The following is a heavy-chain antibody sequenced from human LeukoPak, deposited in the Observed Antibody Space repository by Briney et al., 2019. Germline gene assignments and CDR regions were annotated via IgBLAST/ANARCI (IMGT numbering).Heavy chain of an antibody. V-gene: IGHV3-23*01. Sequence: GGSLRLSCAVSGFIFSSYSMHWVRQAPGKGLEWVSAISGSGGSTNYADSVKGRFTISRDNSKNTLYLQMNSLRAEDTAVYYCAKARDFWSGYQDYWGQGTLVTVSS. CDR3: AKARDFWSGYQDY. D-gene: IGHD3-3*01. J-gene: IGHJ4*02. CDR2: ISGSGGST. CDR1: GFIFSSYS.